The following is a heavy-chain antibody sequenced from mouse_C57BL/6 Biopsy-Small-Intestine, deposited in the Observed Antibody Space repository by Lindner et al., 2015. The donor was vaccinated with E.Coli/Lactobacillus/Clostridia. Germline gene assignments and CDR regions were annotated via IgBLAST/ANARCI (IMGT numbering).Heavy chain of an antibody. V-gene: IGHV1-64*01. J-gene: IGHJ4*01. Sequence: SVKVSCKASGYTFTSFYIHWVRQAPGQGLEWMGIINPNGGKISYAQNLQGRVTMTRNTSTSTVYMELSSLKSEDTAMYYCARSSRVNWGDLKAGAFDFWGQGTLVTVSS. CDR1: GYTFTSFY. CDR3: ARSSRVNWGDLKAGAFDF. CDR2: INPNGGKI. D-gene: IGHD4-1*01.